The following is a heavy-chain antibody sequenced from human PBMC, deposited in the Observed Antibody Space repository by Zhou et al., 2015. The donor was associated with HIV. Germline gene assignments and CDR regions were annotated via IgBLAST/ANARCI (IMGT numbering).Heavy chain of an antibody. CDR2: IIPIFGTA. J-gene: IGHJ6*02. CDR3: ARDQEELVVVAGDFYGMDV. D-gene: IGHD3-22*01. V-gene: IGHV1-69*01. Sequence: QVQLVQSGAEVKKPGSSVKVSCKASGGTFSSYAISWVRQAPGQGLEWMGGIIPIFGTANYAQKFQGRVTITADESTSTAYMELSSLRSEDTAVYYCARDQEELVVVAGDFYGMDVWGQGTTVTVSS. CDR1: GGTFSSYA.